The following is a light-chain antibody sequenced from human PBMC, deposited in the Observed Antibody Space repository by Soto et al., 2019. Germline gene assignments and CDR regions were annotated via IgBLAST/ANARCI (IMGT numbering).Light chain of an antibody. CDR1: QSVSSSY. CDR2: GAS. V-gene: IGKV3-20*01. CDR3: QHYGSSPPLT. Sequence: EIVLTQSPGTLSLSPGERATLSCRASQSVSSSYLAWYPQKPGQAPGLLIYGASSRDTGIPDRFSGSGSGTHFTLTISSLEPEDFAVYYCQHYGSSPPLTFGGGTKVEIK. J-gene: IGKJ4*01.